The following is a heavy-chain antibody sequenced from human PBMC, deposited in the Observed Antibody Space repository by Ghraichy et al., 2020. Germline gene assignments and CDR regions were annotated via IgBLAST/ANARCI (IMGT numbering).Heavy chain of an antibody. CDR2: IYYSGST. CDR1: GGSISSSSYY. V-gene: IGHV4-39*01. CDR3: ARLGTTVYYYGMDV. Sequence: ESLNISCTVSGGSISSSSYYWGWIRQPPGKGLEWIGSIYYSGSTYYNPFLKSRVTISVDTSKNQFSLKLSSVTAADTAVYYCARLGTTVYYYGMDVWGQGTTVTVSS. J-gene: IGHJ6*02. D-gene: IGHD4-17*01.